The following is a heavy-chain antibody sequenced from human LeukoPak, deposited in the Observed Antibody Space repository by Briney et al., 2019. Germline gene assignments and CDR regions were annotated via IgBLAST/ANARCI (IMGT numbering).Heavy chain of an antibody. CDR3: ARGPIYSS. D-gene: IGHD6-13*01. V-gene: IGHV4-39*07. Sequence: PSETLSLTCTVSGGSISSSNYFWGWIRQPPGKGLEWIGSIYYSGSTYYNPSLESRVTISVDTSKNQFSLKLSSVTAADTAVYYCARGPIYSSWGQGTLVTVSS. CDR1: GGSISSSNYF. J-gene: IGHJ4*02. CDR2: IYYSGST.